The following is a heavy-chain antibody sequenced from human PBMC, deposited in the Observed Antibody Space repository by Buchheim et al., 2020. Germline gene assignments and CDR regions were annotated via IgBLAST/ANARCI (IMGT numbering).Heavy chain of an antibody. CDR2: ISGSGGST. J-gene: IGHJ4*02. V-gene: IGHV3-23*01. CDR1: GFTFSSYA. CDR3: AKRANYYDSSGYSWEYYFDY. Sequence: EVQLLESGGGLVQPGGSLRLSCAASGFTFSSYAMSWVRQAPGKGLEWVSPISGSGGSTYYADSVKGRFTISRDNSTNTLYLQMNSLRAEDTAVYYCAKRANYYDSSGYSWEYYFDYWGQGTL. D-gene: IGHD3-22*01.